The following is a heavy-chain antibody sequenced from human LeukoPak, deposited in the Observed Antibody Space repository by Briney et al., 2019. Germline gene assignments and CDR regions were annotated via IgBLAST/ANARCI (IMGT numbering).Heavy chain of an antibody. CDR3: AKDEIFGGTFDI. J-gene: IGHJ3*02. V-gene: IGHV3-30*02. CDR2: IRYDGNTK. CDR1: GFRFSSYG. D-gene: IGHD3-3*01. Sequence: GGSLRLSCEVSGFRFSSYGMHWVRQAPGKGLEWVAYIRYDGNTKNYADSVKGRFTISRDNSKDTLYLQMNSLRAEDTAVYSCAKDEIFGGTFDIWGQGTMVTVSS.